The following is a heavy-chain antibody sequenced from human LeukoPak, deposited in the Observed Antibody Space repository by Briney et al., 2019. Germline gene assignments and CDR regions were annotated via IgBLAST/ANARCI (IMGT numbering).Heavy chain of an antibody. CDR2: INHSGST. V-gene: IGHV4-34*01. CDR1: GGSFSGYY. D-gene: IGHD2-15*01. Sequence: SETLSLTCAVYGGSFSGYYWSWIRQPPGKGLEWIGEINHSGSTNYNPSLKSRVTISVDTSKNQFSLKLSSVTAADTAVYYCASGCSGGSCYPGFDYWGQGALVTVSS. CDR3: ASGCSGGSCYPGFDY. J-gene: IGHJ4*02.